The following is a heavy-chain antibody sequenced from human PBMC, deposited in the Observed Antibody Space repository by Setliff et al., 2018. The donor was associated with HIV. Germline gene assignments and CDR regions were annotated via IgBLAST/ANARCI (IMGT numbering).Heavy chain of an antibody. Sequence: PSETLSLTCSVSGGSISSGSYYWTWIRQPAGKGPEWVGHIYTNGYTNYNPSLKSRVTISVDTSKNQFSLKLTSVTAADTAVYYCARAPPGIQNDAFDVWGQGTMVTVSS. CDR1: GGSISSGSYY. CDR2: IYTNGYT. CDR3: ARAPPGIQNDAFDV. V-gene: IGHV4-61*09. J-gene: IGHJ3*01.